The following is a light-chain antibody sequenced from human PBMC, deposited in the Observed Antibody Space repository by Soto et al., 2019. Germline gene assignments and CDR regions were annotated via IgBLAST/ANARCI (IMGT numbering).Light chain of an antibody. CDR2: DAS. Sequence: DIQITQSPSTLSASVGDRVTITCRASQSMNDWLAWFQQKPGKAPKVLIYDASSLQSGVPSRFSGSGSGTEFTLTIDGLQPDDVATYYCLRYNAFSQTFGQGTKVEL. CDR1: QSMNDW. J-gene: IGKJ1*01. CDR3: LRYNAFSQT. V-gene: IGKV1-5*01.